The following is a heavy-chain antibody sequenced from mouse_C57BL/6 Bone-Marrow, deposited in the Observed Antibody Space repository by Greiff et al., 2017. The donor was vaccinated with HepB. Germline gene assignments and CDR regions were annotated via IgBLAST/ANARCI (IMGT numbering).Heavy chain of an antibody. J-gene: IGHJ4*01. CDR2: INPNYGTT. CDR3: ARFHYGSSYVAMDY. CDR1: GYSFTDYN. D-gene: IGHD1-1*01. V-gene: IGHV1-39*01. Sequence: EVQLQHSGPELVKPGASVKISCKASGYSFTDYNMNWVKQSNGKSLEWIGVINPNYGTTSYNQKFKGKATLTVDQSSSTAYMQLNSLTSEDSAVYYCARFHYGSSYVAMDYWGQGTSVTVSS.